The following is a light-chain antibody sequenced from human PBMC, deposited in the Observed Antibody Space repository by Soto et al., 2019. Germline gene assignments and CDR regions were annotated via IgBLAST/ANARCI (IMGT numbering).Light chain of an antibody. V-gene: IGKV3-20*01. Sequence: EIVLTQSPGTLSLSPGERATLSCRASQSVYNNYLAWYQQKPGQAPRVLIYGASSRFTGIPDRFSGSGSGTDFNLTISRLEPKDFAVYYCQQDGLQPRTFGQRTKVEIK. CDR1: QSVYNNY. CDR3: QQDGLQPRT. CDR2: GAS. J-gene: IGKJ1*01.